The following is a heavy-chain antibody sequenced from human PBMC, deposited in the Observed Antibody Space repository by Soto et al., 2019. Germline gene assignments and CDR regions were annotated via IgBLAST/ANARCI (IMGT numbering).Heavy chain of an antibody. J-gene: IGHJ4*02. D-gene: IGHD3-3*01. V-gene: IGHV3-7*03. CDR1: GFTFSSHW. Sequence: PGGSLRLSCTASGFTFSSHWMTWVRQAPGKALEWVANIKQDGSEEYYVDSVKGRFTISRDNAKNSLFLQMNSLRAEDTAVYYCASRPSDRNYYGVFGYWGQGTLVTVSS. CDR2: IKQDGSEE. CDR3: ASRPSDRNYYGVFGY.